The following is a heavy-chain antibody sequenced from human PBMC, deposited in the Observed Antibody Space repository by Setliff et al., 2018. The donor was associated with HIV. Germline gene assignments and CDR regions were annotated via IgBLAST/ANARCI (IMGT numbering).Heavy chain of an antibody. D-gene: IGHD6-13*01. J-gene: IGHJ5*02. CDR2: IWYDGINK. V-gene: IGHV3-33*06. Sequence: GGSLRLSCAASGFTFRSFGTHWVRQVPGKGLEWVAVIWYDGINKNYADSVRGRFTISRDNSRDTLYLEMSSLRVEDTALYYCAKADDGAAAGPAPWGQGTQVTVSS. CDR1: GFTFRSFG. CDR3: AKADDGAAAGPAP.